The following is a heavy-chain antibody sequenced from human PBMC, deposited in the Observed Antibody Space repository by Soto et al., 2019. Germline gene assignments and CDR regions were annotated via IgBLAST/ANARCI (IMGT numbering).Heavy chain of an antibody. CDR3: GRSVAP. V-gene: IGHV4-31*11. Sequence: SETLSLTCAVSGGSISSSNWWSWVRQHPGKGLEWIGYIFYSGTTYYNPSLKSRVTISVDTSKNQFSLKLSSVTAADTAVYYCGRSVAPWGRGPLVTVSA. CDR1: GGSISSSNW. J-gene: IGHJ5*02. CDR2: IFYSGTT.